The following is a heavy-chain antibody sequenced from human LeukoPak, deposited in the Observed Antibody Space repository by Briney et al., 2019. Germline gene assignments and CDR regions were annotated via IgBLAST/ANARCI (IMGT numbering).Heavy chain of an antibody. CDR1: GYTFTGYY. CDR2: INPNSGGT. Sequence: ASVKVSCKASGYTFTGYYMHWVRQAPGQGLEWMGRINPNSGGTNYAQKFQGRVTMTRDTSISTAYMELSRLRSDDTAVYYCARQSASYGYYYYYMDVWGKGTTVTVSS. CDR3: ARQSASYGYYYYYMDV. D-gene: IGHD5-18*01. J-gene: IGHJ6*03. V-gene: IGHV1-2*06.